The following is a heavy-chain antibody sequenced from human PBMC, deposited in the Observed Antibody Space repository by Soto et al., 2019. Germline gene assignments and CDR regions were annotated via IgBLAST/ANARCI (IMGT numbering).Heavy chain of an antibody. V-gene: IGHV4-34*01. Sequence: TLSLTCAVYGGSFSGYYWSWIRQPPGKGLEWIGEINHSGSTNYNPSLKSRVTISVDTSKNQFSLKLSSVTAADTAVYYCARVEGGYSSGWYAGYWGQGTLVTVSS. CDR1: GGSFSGYY. D-gene: IGHD6-19*01. J-gene: IGHJ4*02. CDR3: ARVEGGYSSGWYAGY. CDR2: INHSGST.